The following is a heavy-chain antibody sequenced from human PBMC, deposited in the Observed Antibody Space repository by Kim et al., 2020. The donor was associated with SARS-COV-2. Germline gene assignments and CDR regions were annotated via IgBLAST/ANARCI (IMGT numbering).Heavy chain of an antibody. J-gene: IGHJ6*02. CDR3: ARDYDIHHRGMDV. D-gene: IGHD3-9*01. Sequence: SAQKSQGRVTITADESTSTAYMELSSLGSEDTAVYYCARDYDIHHRGMDVWGQGTTVTVSS. V-gene: IGHV1-69*01.